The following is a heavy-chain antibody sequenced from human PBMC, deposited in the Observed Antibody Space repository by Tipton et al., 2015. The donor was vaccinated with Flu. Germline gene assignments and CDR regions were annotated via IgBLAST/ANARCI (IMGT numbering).Heavy chain of an antibody. CDR1: GGSISDYY. J-gene: IGHJ4*02. Sequence: TLSLTCTVSGGSISDYYWSWIRQPPGKGLVWIAYSSGSSGHTNYNPSLKSRGTISVDTSKNQFSLKLSSVTAADTAVYYCATYYYGSGTQSAFDYWGQGTLVTVSS. D-gene: IGHD3-10*01. CDR2: SSGSSGHT. V-gene: IGHV4-4*08. CDR3: ATYYYGSGTQSAFDY.